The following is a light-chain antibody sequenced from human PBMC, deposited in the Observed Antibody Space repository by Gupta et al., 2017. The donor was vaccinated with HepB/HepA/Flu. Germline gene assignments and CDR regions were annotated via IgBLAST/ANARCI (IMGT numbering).Light chain of an antibody. J-gene: IGKJ1*01. CDR2: QTS. V-gene: IGKV1-5*03. CDR3: QQYNSDWT. Sequence: DIQMTQSPSTLSASVGDRVVITCRASQSVNSWLAWYQQKLGKAPKLLITQTSSLESGVPSRFSGSGSATEFSLTISSLQPDDFATYYCQQYNSDWTFGQGTKVEIK. CDR1: QSVNSW.